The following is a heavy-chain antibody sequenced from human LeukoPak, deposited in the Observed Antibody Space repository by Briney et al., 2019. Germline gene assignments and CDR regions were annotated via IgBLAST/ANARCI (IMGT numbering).Heavy chain of an antibody. D-gene: IGHD3-22*01. CDR3: ARDGVHYYDSSGYFAAFDI. J-gene: IGHJ3*02. CDR2: IYYSGST. CDR1: GYSISSGYY. Sequence: SETLSLTCTVSGYSISSGYYWGWIRQPPGKGLEWIGSIYYSGSTYYNPSLKSRVTISVDPSKNQFSLKLNSVTAADTAFYYCARDGVHYYDSSGYFAAFDIWGQGTMVTVSS. V-gene: IGHV4-38-2*02.